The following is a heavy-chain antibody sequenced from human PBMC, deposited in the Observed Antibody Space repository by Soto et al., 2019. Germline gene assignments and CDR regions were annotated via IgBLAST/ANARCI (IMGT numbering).Heavy chain of an antibody. V-gene: IGHV3-30*18. J-gene: IGHJ4*02. Sequence: GGSLRLSCAASGFSFSSYAIHWVRQAPGKGLEWVAVISYDGSDMYYGDSVKGRFTISRDNSNNTLYLQMNSLRPDDTALYYYAKDPRGIVGAGAWLDSWGQGTLVTVSS. CDR3: AKDPRGIVGAGAWLDS. D-gene: IGHD1-26*01. CDR2: ISYDGSDM. CDR1: GFSFSSYA.